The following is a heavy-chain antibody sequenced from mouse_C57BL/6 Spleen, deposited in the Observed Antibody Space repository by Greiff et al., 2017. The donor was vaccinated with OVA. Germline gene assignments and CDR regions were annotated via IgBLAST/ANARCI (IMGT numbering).Heavy chain of an antibody. J-gene: IGHJ3*01. CDR2: INPYNGGT. V-gene: IGHV1-19*01. D-gene: IGHD1-1*01. CDR1: GYTFTDYY. CDR3: ARSYYGSSYWFAY. Sequence: EVKLIESGPVLVKPGASVKMSCKASGYTFTDYYMNWVKQSHGKSLEWIGVINPYNGGTSYNQKFKGKATLTVDKSSSTAYMELNSLSSEDSAVYYCARSYYGSSYWFAYWGQGTLVTVSA.